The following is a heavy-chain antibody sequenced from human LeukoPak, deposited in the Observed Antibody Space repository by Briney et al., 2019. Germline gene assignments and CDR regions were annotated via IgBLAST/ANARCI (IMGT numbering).Heavy chain of an antibody. J-gene: IGHJ5*02. CDR3: ARTNPTAPGHWFDP. V-gene: IGHV4-4*07. CDR2: IHDSGTT. Sequence: SETLSLTCSVFGNSMSGYNWTWIRQPAGKGLEWIGLIHDSGTTYYNPSLESRVTMSLDTSKYQFSLRLTSVTAADTAVYYCARTNPTAPGHWFDPWGQGTLVTVSS. CDR1: GNSMSGYN.